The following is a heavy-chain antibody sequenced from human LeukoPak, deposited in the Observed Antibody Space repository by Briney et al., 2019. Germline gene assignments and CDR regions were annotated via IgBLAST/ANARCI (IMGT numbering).Heavy chain of an antibody. J-gene: IGHJ4*02. D-gene: IGHD4-11*01. CDR2: IYYSGST. V-gene: IGHV4-39*01. CDR1: GGSISSRSYY. CDR3: ATYMTRHQSLDY. Sequence: SETLSLTCTVSGGSISSRSYYWGWIRQPPGKGLEWIGSIYYSGSTYYNPSLKSRVTISVDTSKNQFSLKLSSVTAADTAVYYCATYMTRHQSLDYWGQGTLVTVSS.